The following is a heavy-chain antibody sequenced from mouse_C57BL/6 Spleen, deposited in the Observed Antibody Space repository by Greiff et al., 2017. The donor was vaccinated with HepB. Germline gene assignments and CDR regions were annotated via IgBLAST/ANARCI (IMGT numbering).Heavy chain of an antibody. CDR2: IYPGDGDT. Sequence: VQLQQSGPELVKPGASVKISCKASGYAFSSSWMNWVKQRPGKGLEWIGRIYPGDGDTNYNGKFKGKATLTADKSSSTAYRQLSSLTSEDSAVYFCAREIYYDYYAMDYWGQGTSVTVSS. J-gene: IGHJ4*01. CDR3: AREIYYDYYAMDY. CDR1: GYAFSSSW. D-gene: IGHD2-1*01. V-gene: IGHV1-82*01.